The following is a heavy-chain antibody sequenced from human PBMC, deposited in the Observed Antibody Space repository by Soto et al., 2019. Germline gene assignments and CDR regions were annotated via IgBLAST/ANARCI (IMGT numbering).Heavy chain of an antibody. D-gene: IGHD3-3*01. J-gene: IGHJ6*02. CDR1: GGSISSGDYY. V-gene: IGHV4-30-4*01. CDR3: ARDSGRDRITIFGVVANYGMDV. CDR2: IYYSGST. Sequence: QVQLQESGPGLVKPSQTLSLTCTVSGGSISSGDYYWSWIRQPPGKGLEWIGYIYYSGSTYYNPSLKSRVTISVDTSKNQFSLKLSSVTAADTAVYYCARDSGRDRITIFGVVANYGMDVWGQGTTVTVSS.